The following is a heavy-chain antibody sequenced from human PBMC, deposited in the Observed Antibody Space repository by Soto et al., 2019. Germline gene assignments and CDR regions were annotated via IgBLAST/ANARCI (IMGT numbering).Heavy chain of an antibody. CDR2: MNPNSGNT. CDR1: GYTSTSYD. J-gene: IGHJ6*02. Sequence: ASVKVSCKASGYTSTSYDINWVRQATGQGLEWMGWMNPNSGNTGYAQKFQGRVTMTRNTSISTAYMELSSLRSEDTAVYYCARLPYYYDSSGYYQGTNYYYYYGMDVWGQGTTVTVSS. V-gene: IGHV1-8*01. D-gene: IGHD3-22*01. CDR3: ARLPYYYDSSGYYQGTNYYYYYGMDV.